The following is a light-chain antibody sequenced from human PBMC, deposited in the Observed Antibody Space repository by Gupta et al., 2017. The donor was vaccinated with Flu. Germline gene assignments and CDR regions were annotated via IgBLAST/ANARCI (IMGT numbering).Light chain of an antibody. J-gene: IGKJ2*03. CDR3: QQAHSIPPS. V-gene: IGKV1-12*01. Sequence: DIQLIHSPSSLSASVGDTVTITCRASQSFTNRVAWFQQTLGEAPKLLMYTASSLLSGAPSRFSASGSRTDFTRTIRGLQRKDFASYYCQQAHSIPPSFGQGTKVEI. CDR2: TAS. CDR1: QSFTNR.